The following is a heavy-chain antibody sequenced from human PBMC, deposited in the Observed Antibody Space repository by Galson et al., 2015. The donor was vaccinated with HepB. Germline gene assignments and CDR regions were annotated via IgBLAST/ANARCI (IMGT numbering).Heavy chain of an antibody. V-gene: IGHV3-13*01. CDR3: ARSFGGAGYGMDV. CDR1: GFTFSSYD. D-gene: IGHD3-16*01. J-gene: IGHJ6*02. CDR2: IGTAGDT. Sequence: SLRLSCAASGFTFSSYDMHWVRQATGKGLEWVSAIGTAGDTYYPGSVKGRFTISRENAKNSLYLQMNSLRAGDTAVYYCARSFGGAGYGMDVWGQGTTVTVSS.